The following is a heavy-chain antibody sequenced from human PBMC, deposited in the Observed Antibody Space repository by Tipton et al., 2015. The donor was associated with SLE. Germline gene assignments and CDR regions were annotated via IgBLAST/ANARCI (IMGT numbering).Heavy chain of an antibody. CDR1: GYSFTSYW. CDR2: IYPGDSDT. J-gene: IGHJ2*01. Sequence: QLVQSGAEVKKPGESLKISCKGSGYSFTSYWIGWVRQMPGKGLEWMGIIYPGDSDTRYSPSFQGQVTISADKSISTAYLQWSSLKASDTATYYCARRVVRGVIDYWYFDLWGRGTLVTVSS. V-gene: IGHV5-51*03. CDR3: ARRVVRGVIDYWYFDL. D-gene: IGHD3-10*01.